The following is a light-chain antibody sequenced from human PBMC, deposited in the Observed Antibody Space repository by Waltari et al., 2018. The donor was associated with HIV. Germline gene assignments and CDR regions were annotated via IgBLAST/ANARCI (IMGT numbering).Light chain of an antibody. V-gene: IGLV3-25*03. Sequence: SYELTQPPSVSVSPGQTARITCSGDTLPKQYAFWYQQKPGQAPVLVMYKDSERPSGIPEGFSGSSSGTQVTLTVSGVQAEDEAAYYCQSTDSSGTYVIFGGGTKLTVL. CDR3: QSTDSSGTYVI. CDR2: KDS. J-gene: IGLJ2*01. CDR1: TLPKQY.